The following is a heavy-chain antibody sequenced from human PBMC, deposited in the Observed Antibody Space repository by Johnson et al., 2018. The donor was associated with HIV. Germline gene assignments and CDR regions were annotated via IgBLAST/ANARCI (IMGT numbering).Heavy chain of an antibody. CDR3: ARDSIPYVVVTLGAFDI. Sequence: MQLVESGGGVVRPGGSLKVSCAASGSTFSRYAMSWVRQAPGHGLARVSAISRSGGSTYYADSVTGRFTISRDNSMNTLYLQMNSLRAEDMAVYYCARDSIPYVVVTLGAFDIWGQGTMVTVSS. V-gene: IGHV3-23*04. J-gene: IGHJ3*02. CDR1: GSTFSRYA. CDR2: ISRSGGST. D-gene: IGHD3-22*01.